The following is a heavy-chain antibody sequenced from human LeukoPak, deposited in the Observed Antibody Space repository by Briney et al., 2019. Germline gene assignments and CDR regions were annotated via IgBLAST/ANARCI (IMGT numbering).Heavy chain of an antibody. Sequence: PSETLSLTCTVSGGSINSYYWSWIRRPPGKGLEWIGYIFYSGTTNYNPSLKSRVTISVDTSKNQFSLKLSSVTAADTAVYYCARGGTVVNGFDYWGQGTLVTVSS. D-gene: IGHD4-23*01. CDR2: IFYSGTT. CDR1: GGSINSYY. J-gene: IGHJ4*02. CDR3: ARGGTVVNGFDY. V-gene: IGHV4-59*01.